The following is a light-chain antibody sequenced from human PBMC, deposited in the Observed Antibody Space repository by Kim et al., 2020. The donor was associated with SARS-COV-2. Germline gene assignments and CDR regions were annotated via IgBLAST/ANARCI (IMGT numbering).Light chain of an antibody. V-gene: IGKV1-12*01. CDR1: QDISTW. CDR3: QQANSFPVT. J-gene: IGKJ5*01. Sequence: ASVGDRVTISCRASQDISTWLTWFQQKPGKAPKLLIYAASTLQSGVTSRFSGSGSGTDFTLTISSLQPEDVATYYCQQANSFPVTFSQGTRLEIK. CDR2: AAS.